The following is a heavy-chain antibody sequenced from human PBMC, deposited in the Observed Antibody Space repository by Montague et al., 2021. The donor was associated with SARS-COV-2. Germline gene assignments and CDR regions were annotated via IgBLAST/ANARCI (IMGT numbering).Heavy chain of an antibody. CDR2: ISTSAYTT. V-gene: IGHV3-48*03. Sequence: SLRLSCAASGFTFSNYDMNWVRQAPGKGPEWISYISTSAYTTSYAGSVKGRFTISRDNGKNSLYLQMNSLRVEDTAVYYCTRDYRRIVGDGLDIWGQGTKVTVSS. CDR1: GFTFSNYD. J-gene: IGHJ3*02. D-gene: IGHD3-16*02. CDR3: TRDYRRIVGDGLDI.